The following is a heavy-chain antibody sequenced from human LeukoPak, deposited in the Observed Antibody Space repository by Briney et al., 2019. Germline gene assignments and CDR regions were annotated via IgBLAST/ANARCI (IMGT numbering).Heavy chain of an antibody. V-gene: IGHV4-30-2*01. CDR3: ARGNDILTGFDY. J-gene: IGHJ4*02. Sequence: SQTLSLTCTVSGGSISSGGYSWSWIRQPPGKGLEWIGYIYHSGSTYYNPSLKSRVTISVDRSKNQFSLKLSSVTAADTAVYYCARGNDILTGFDYWGRGTLVTVSS. CDR2: IYHSGST. CDR1: GGSISSGGYS. D-gene: IGHD3-9*01.